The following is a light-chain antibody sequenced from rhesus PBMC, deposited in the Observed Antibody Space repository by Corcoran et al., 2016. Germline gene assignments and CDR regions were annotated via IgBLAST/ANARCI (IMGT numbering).Light chain of an antibody. CDR1: QGISSW. Sequence: DIQMTQSPSSLSASVGDKVTITCRASQGISSWLAWYQQKPGKAPKLLIDAASSLQSGGPSRFSGSGSGTDETLTISSLQPEDFATYYCQQGYNTPTFGQGTKVEIK. V-gene: IGKV1-18*01. J-gene: IGKJ1*01. CDR3: QQGYNTPT. CDR2: AAS.